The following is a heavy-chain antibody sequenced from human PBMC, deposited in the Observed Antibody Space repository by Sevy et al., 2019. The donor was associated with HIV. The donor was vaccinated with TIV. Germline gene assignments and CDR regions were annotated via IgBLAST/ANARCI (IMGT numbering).Heavy chain of an antibody. CDR2: ISYDGSNK. D-gene: IGHD4-17*01. Sequence: GGSLRLSCAASGFTFSSYGMHWVRQAPGKGLEWVAVISYDGSNKYYADSVKGRFTISRDNSKNTLYLQMNSLRAEDTAVYYCVKDSDGELDYWGQRTLVTVSS. CDR1: GFTFSSYG. J-gene: IGHJ4*02. CDR3: VKDSDGELDY. V-gene: IGHV3-30*18.